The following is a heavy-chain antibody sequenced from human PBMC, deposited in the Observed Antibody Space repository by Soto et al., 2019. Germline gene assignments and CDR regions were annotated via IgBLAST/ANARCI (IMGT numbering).Heavy chain of an antibody. J-gene: IGHJ3*02. CDR1: GGSISSGDYY. CDR2: IYYSGST. Sequence: SETLSLTCTVSGGSISSGDYYWSWIRQPPGKGLEWIGYIYYSGSTYYNPSLKSRVTISVDTSKNQFSLKLSSVTAADTAVYYCARGIVGATSFDAFDIWGQGTMVTVS. V-gene: IGHV4-30-4*01. CDR3: ARGIVGATSFDAFDI. D-gene: IGHD1-26*01.